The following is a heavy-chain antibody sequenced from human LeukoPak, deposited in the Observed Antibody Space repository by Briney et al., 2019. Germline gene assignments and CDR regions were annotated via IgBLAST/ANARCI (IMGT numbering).Heavy chain of an antibody. D-gene: IGHD1-26*01. Sequence: GGSLRLSCAASGFTVSSNYMSWVRQAPGKGLEWVSVIYSGGSTYYADSVKGRFTISRHNSKNTLYLQMNSLRAEDTAVYYCARLTLSDGWVHNWFDPWGQGTLVTVSS. CDR1: GFTVSSNY. CDR3: ARLTLSDGWVHNWFDP. CDR2: IYSGGST. V-gene: IGHV3-53*04. J-gene: IGHJ5*02.